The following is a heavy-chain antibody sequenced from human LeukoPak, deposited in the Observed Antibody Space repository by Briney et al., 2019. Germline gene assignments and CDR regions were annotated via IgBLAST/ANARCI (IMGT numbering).Heavy chain of an antibody. D-gene: IGHD3-10*01. CDR2: IYPGDSDT. V-gene: IGHV5-51*01. CDR1: GYSFNSYW. J-gene: IGHJ3*02. CDR3: ARHQTQRDYYGSGSYYIHGAFDI. Sequence: GESLKISCKGSGYSFNSYWIAWVRRMPGKGLEWMGIIYPGDSDTRYSPSFQGQVTISADKSISTAYLQWSSLKASDTAMYYCARHQTQRDYYGSGSYYIHGAFDIWGQGTMVTVSS.